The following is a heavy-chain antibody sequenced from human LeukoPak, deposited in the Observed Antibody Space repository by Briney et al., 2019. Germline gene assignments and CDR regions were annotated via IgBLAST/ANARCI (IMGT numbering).Heavy chain of an antibody. J-gene: IGHJ5*02. CDR1: GGSISSSNW. CDR2: IYHSGST. CDR3: ARHRDHYYDSSGRKSVGDWFDP. Sequence: PSETLSLTCAVSGGSISSSNWWSWVRQPPGKGLEWIGEIYHSGSTNYNPSLKSRVTISVDKSKNQFSLKLSSVTAADTAVYYCARHRDHYYDSSGRKSVGDWFDPWGQGTLVTVSS. V-gene: IGHV4-4*02. D-gene: IGHD3-22*01.